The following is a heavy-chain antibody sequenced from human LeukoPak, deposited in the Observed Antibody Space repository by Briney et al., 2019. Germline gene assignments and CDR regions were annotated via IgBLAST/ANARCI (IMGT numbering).Heavy chain of an antibody. Sequence: GGSLRLSCAASGFTVSSNYMSWVRQAPGKGLEWVSVIYSGGSTYYADSVKGRFTISRDNSKNTLYLQMNSLRAEDTAVYYCAKGDIVVVIATTPFNYWGQGTLVTVSS. J-gene: IGHJ4*02. CDR2: IYSGGST. D-gene: IGHD2-15*01. CDR1: GFTVSSNY. V-gene: IGHV3-66*01. CDR3: AKGDIVVVIATTPFNY.